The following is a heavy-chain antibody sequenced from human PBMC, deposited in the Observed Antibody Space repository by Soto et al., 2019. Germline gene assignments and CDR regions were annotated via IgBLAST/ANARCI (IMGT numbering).Heavy chain of an antibody. J-gene: IGHJ4*02. CDR3: ARDLAKGGGSAGFDY. CDR2: INPQSGGT. CDR1: VDTFTANY. D-gene: IGHD1-26*01. Sequence: ASLKVSCKPSVDTFTANYIHCARQAPGQGVELMGWINPQSGGTNYPQKVQGRVTMTMETSLSTVYMTLIRLTPADTAEYYCARDLAKGGGSAGFDYCGQGTLVTVSS. V-gene: IGHV1-2*02.